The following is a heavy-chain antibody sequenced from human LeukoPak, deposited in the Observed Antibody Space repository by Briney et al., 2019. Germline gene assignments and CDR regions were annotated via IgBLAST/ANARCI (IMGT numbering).Heavy chain of an antibody. Sequence: SETLSLTCAVYGGSFSNYYWSWIRQPPGKGLEWLAEINDSGRANYNPSLMSRVTVSVDTSKNQFFLRLTSVTATDTAVYYCARRWNYGRNYYIDVWGKGATVSVSS. V-gene: IGHV4-34*01. CDR2: INDSGRA. D-gene: IGHD1-7*01. J-gene: IGHJ6*03. CDR1: GGSFSNYY. CDR3: ARRWNYGRNYYIDV.